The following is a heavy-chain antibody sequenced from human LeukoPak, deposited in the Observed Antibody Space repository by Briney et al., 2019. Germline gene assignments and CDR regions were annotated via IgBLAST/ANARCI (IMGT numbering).Heavy chain of an antibody. D-gene: IGHD4-17*01. CDR1: GGSVSDYY. J-gene: IGHJ1*01. CDR2: INPSGNT. V-gene: IGHV4-34*01. CDR3: ARHDYGDRIFQH. Sequence: PSETLSLTCAVYGGSVSDYYCNWIRQPPGKGLEWIGEINPSGNTNYNPSLKSRVTISVDTSKNQFSLKLSSVTAADTAVYYCARHDYGDRIFQHWGQGTLVTVSS.